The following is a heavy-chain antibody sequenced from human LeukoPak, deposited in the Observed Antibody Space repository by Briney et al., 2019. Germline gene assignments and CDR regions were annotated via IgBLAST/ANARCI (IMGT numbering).Heavy chain of an antibody. D-gene: IGHD3-22*01. Sequence: GASLKISCKGSGSRFTSYWIGWVRQMPGKGLEWMGIIYPGDSDTRYSPSFQGQVTISADKSISTAYLQWSSLKASDTAMYYCARLNPKYYYDSSGYSQNWFDPWGQGTLVTVSS. V-gene: IGHV5-51*01. CDR2: IYPGDSDT. CDR1: GSRFTSYW. CDR3: ARLNPKYYYDSSGYSQNWFDP. J-gene: IGHJ5*02.